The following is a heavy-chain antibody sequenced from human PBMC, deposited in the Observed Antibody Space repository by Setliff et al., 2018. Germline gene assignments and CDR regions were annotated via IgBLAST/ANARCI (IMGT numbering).Heavy chain of an antibody. J-gene: IGHJ4*02. CDR2: IHSDGTTT. D-gene: IGHD2-2*03. V-gene: IGHV3-74*01. CDR1: GFTFSNAW. CDR3: ARGFGYAARYYLDY. Sequence: PGGSLRLSCAASGFTFSNAWMSWVRQAPGKGLEWVSRIHSDGTTTAYADSVRGRVTISRDNAKNTLYLQMNSLRVEDTAVYYCARGFGYAARYYLDYWGQGTLVTVSS.